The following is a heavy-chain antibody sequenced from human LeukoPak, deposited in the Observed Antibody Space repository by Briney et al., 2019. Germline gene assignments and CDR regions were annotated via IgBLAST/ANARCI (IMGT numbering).Heavy chain of an antibody. CDR2: ISWNSGGI. J-gene: IGHJ6*03. CDR1: GFTFDDYA. CDR3: ARDSAYYDSSGYYYEPDEIPYYYYMDV. D-gene: IGHD3-22*01. Sequence: AGRSLRLSCAASGFTFDDYAMHWVRQAPGKGLEWVSGISWNSGGIGYADSVKGRFTISRDNAKNSLYLQMNSLRAEDTAVYYCARDSAYYDSSGYYYEPDEIPYYYYMDVWGKGTTVTVSS. V-gene: IGHV3-9*01.